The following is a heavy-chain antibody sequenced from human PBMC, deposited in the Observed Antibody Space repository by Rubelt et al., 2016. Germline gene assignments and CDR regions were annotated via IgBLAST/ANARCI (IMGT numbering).Heavy chain of an antibody. J-gene: IGHJ4*02. D-gene: IGHD3-10*01. CDR1: GGSFSGYY. CDR3: AGRGLWFGELLWEDY. V-gene: IGHV4-34*01. CDR2: INHSGST. Sequence: QVQLQQWGAGLLKPSETLSLTCAVYGGSFSGYYWSWIRQPPGKGLEWIGEINHSGSTNYNPSLKSRVTISVDTSKNQFSRKLSSVTAADTAVYYCAGRGLWFGELLWEDYWGQGTLVTVSS.